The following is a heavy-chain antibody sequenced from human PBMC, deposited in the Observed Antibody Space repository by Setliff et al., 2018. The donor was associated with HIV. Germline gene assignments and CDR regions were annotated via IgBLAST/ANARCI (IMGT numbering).Heavy chain of an antibody. CDR3: ARDRLTYYFDY. V-gene: IGHV4-61*01. D-gene: IGHD3-22*01. CDR2: IHYTGST. Sequence: SETLSLTCSVSGGSVSSVNYYWSWIRQPPGKGLEWIGYIHYTGSTTYNPSLKSRVTISVDTSKNQFSLKLSSVTAADTAVYYCARDRLTYYFDYWGQGILVTVS. J-gene: IGHJ4*02. CDR1: GGSVSSVNYY.